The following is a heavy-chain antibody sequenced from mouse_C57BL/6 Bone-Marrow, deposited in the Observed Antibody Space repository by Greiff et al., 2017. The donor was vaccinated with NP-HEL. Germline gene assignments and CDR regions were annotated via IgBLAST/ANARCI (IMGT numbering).Heavy chain of an antibody. Sequence: QVQLQQPGAELVKPGASVKMSCKASGYTFTSYWITWVKQRPGQGLEWIGDIYPGSGSTNYNEKFKSKATLTVDTSSSTAYMQLSSLTSADSAVYCGARWYDGSTPWFADWGTGTLVTVAA. CDR1: GYTFTSYW. CDR3: ARWYDGSTPWFAD. J-gene: IGHJ3*01. V-gene: IGHV1-55*01. CDR2: IYPGSGST. D-gene: IGHD1-1*01.